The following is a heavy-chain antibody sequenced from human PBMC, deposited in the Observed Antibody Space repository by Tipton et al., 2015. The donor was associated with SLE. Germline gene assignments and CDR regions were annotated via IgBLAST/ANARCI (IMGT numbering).Heavy chain of an antibody. CDR2: ISAYNGNT. V-gene: IGHV1-18*01. J-gene: IGHJ4*02. Sequence: QLVQSGAEVKKPGASVEVSCKASGYTFTSYGISWVRQAPGQGLEWMGWISAYNGNTNYAQKLQGRVTMTTDTSTSTAYMELRSLRSDDTAVYYCAREKRIFGVVIIHFDYWGQGTLVTVSS. CDR1: GYTFTSYG. CDR3: AREKRIFGVVIIHFDY. D-gene: IGHD3-3*01.